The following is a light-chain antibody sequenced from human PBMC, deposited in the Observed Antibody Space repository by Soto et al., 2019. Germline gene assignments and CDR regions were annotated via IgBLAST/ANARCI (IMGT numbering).Light chain of an antibody. CDR3: QSYDSSLSAHNYV. CDR1: SSNIGAGYD. Sequence: QSALTRPPSVSGAPGQRVTISCTGTSSNIGAGYDVHWYQQLPGTAPKLLIYANSNRPSGVPDRFSGSKSGTSASLAITGLQAEDEAEYYCQSYDSSLSAHNYVFGTGTKVTVL. CDR2: ANS. V-gene: IGLV1-40*01. J-gene: IGLJ1*01.